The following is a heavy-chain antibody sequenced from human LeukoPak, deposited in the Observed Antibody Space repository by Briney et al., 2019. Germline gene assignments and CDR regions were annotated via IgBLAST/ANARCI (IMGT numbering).Heavy chain of an antibody. CDR3: ARGPPRDYVWGSYPHYFDY. CDR1: GGSISSSSYY. J-gene: IGHJ4*02. V-gene: IGHV4-39*07. CDR2: IYQNGST. Sequence: PSETLSLTCTVSGGSISSSSYYWGWIRQPPGKGLEWIGSIYQNGSTYYNPSLKSRVTISVDTSKNQFSLKVSSVTAADTAVYYCARGPPRDYVWGSYPHYFDYWGQGTLVTVSS. D-gene: IGHD3-16*02.